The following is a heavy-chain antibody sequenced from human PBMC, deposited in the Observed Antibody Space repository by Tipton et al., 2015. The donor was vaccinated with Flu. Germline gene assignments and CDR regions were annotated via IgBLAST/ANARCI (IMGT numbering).Heavy chain of an antibody. J-gene: IGHJ4*02. CDR3: AIGPYGGGSWFSPRVDQ. CDR2: VSGSGFRT. V-gene: IGHV3-23*01. Sequence: SLRLSCAASGFIFSTYTMNWVRRAPGKGLEWVSGVSGSGFRTHYTDSVKGRFTVSRDNSKSTVYLEMNSLRVEDTAIYYCAIGPYGGGSWFSPRVDQWGQGTLVTVSS. D-gene: IGHD2-21*01. CDR1: GFIFSTYT.